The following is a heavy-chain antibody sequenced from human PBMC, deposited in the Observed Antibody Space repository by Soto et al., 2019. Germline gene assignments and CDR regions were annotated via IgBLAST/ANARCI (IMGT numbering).Heavy chain of an antibody. J-gene: IGHJ4*02. Sequence: SGGSLRLSCAASGFTFSSYAMIFVRHAPWKGLEAISAVSTSGRSTYYADSVKDRFTISRDNSKNTLFLQMGSLRPEDTAIYYCVKQAHGLDGVAFDYWGQGTQVTVSS. CDR3: VKQAHGLDGVAFDY. V-gene: IGHV3-64D*06. D-gene: IGHD2-15*01. CDR2: VSTSGRST. CDR1: GFTFSSYA.